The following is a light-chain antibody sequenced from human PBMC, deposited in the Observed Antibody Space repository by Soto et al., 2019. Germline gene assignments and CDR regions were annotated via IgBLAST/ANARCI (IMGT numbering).Light chain of an antibody. J-gene: IGLJ2*01. CDR3: VLYMGSGISV. CDR2: NTN. V-gene: IGLV8-61*01. CDR1: SGSVSVIYS. Sequence: QTVVTQEPSFSVSPGGTVTLTCGLGSGSVSVIYSPSWYQQTPGQAPRTLIYNTNTRSSGVPDRFSGSILGNKASLTITGAQADDEADYYCVLYMGSGISVFGGGTKVTVL.